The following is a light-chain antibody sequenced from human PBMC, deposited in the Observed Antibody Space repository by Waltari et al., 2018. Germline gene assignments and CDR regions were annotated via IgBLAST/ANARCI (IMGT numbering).Light chain of an antibody. Sequence: QSDLTQPPSATGSPGQSVTISCTGTNSDAGTSTYVSWYQHRAGKAPKLFIFDVTKRPSGFPVRFSGSRSDNTASLTFCGLQAEDEADYYCSSYAGNNISLFGGGTKLTVL. J-gene: IGLJ2*01. CDR3: SSYAGNNISL. CDR2: DVT. V-gene: IGLV2-8*01. CDR1: NSDAGTSTY.